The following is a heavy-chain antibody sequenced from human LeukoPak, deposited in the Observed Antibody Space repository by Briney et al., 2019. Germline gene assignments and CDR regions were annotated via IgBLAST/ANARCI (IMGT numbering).Heavy chain of an antibody. CDR3: ARVYYYDSSVEGWFQH. CDR2: INPSGGST. Sequence: ASVKVSCKASGYTFTSYYMHWVRQAPGQGLEWMGIINPSGGSTSYAQKFQGRVTMTRDTSTSTVYMELSSLRSEDTAVYYCARVYYYDSSVEGWFQHWGQGTLVTVSS. D-gene: IGHD3-22*01. J-gene: IGHJ1*01. CDR1: GYTFTSYY. V-gene: IGHV1-46*01.